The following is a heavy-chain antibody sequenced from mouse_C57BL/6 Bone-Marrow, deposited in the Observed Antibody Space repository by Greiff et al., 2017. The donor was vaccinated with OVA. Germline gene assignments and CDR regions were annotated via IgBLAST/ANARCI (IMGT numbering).Heavy chain of an antibody. CDR1: GYTFTSYW. Sequence: QVQLQQPGAELVKPGASVKLSCKASGYTFTSYWMHWVKQRPGQGLEWIGMIHPNSGSTNYNEKFKSKATLTVDKSSSTAYMQLSSLTSEDSTVYYCASYDPYYFDYWGQGTTLTVSS. J-gene: IGHJ2*01. V-gene: IGHV1-64*01. CDR2: IHPNSGST. CDR3: ASYDPYYFDY. D-gene: IGHD2-12*01.